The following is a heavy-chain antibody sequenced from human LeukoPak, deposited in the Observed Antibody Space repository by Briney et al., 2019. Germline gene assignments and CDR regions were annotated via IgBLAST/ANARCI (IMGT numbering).Heavy chain of an antibody. V-gene: IGHV5-10-1*01. CDR2: IDPSDSYT. D-gene: IGHD1-26*01. CDR3: ARHGMGNWFDP. Sequence: GESLKISCKGSGDTFTSYWISWVRQMPGKGLEWMGRIDPSDSYTNYSPSFQGHLTISADKSISTAYLQWSSLKASDTAMYYCARHGMGNWFDPWGQGTLVTVSS. CDR1: GDTFTSYW. J-gene: IGHJ5*02.